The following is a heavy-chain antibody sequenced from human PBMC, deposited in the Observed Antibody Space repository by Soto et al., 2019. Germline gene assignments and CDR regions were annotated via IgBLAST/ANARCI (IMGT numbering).Heavy chain of an antibody. CDR2: FSGSGGNI. J-gene: IGHJ6*02. D-gene: IGHD1-26*01. CDR1: GFAFSTHA. V-gene: IGHV3-23*01. Sequence: GGSLRLSCVASGFAFSTHAMSWVRQAPGKGLEWVSTFSGSGGNIYYAESVKGRLTISRDDSKNTLYLQMNSLRVEDTAVYYCAKDPPWTVGPLAMDVWGQGTTVTVS. CDR3: AKDPPWTVGPLAMDV.